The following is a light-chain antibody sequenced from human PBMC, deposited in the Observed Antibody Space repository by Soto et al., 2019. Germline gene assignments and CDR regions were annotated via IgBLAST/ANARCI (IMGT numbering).Light chain of an antibody. V-gene: IGLV2-8*01. CDR3: SSYAGSNTDYV. CDR1: SSDVRGYKY. J-gene: IGLJ1*01. CDR2: EVS. Sequence: QSVLTQPPSASGSPGQSVTISCTGTSSDVRGYKYVSWYQQHPGKVPKLMIYEVSKRPSGVPDRFSGSKSGNTASLTVSGLQAEDEADYYCSSYAGSNTDYVFGTGTKLTVL.